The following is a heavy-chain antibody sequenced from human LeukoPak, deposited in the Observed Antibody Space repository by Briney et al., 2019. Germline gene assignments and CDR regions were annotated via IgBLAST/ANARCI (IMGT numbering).Heavy chain of an antibody. CDR3: ARDRGWYFDY. D-gene: IGHD3-10*01. Sequence: GGSLRLSCAASGFTFSSYAMHWVRQAPGKGLEWVAVISYDGSNKYYADSVKGRFTISRDNSKNTLYLQMNSLRAEDTAVYYCARDRGWYFDYWGQGTLVTVSS. V-gene: IGHV3-30*04. J-gene: IGHJ4*02. CDR1: GFTFSSYA. CDR2: ISYDGSNK.